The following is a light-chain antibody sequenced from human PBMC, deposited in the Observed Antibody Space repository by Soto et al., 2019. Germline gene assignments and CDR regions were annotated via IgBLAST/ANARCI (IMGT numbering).Light chain of an antibody. CDR1: QSISIW. CDR2: KAS. J-gene: IGKJ1*01. V-gene: IGKV1-5*03. Sequence: DIQMTQSPSTLSASVGDRVTITCRASQSISIWLAWYQQKPGKAPNLLISKASSLESGVPSRFIGSGSGTEFTLTISSLQPDDFATYYCQQYNNYPRTFGQGTKVEIK. CDR3: QQYNNYPRT.